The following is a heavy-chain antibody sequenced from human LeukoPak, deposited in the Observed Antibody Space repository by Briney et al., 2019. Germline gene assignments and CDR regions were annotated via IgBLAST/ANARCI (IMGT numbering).Heavy chain of an antibody. V-gene: IGHV3-21*01. CDR2: ISSSSSYI. CDR1: GFTFSGYS. D-gene: IGHD2-2*01. CDR3: ARDLYCSSTSCYAS. Sequence: PGGSLRLSCAASGFTFSGYSMNWVRQAPGKGLEWVSSISSSSSYIYYAGSVKGRFTISRDNAKNSLYLQMNSLRAEDTAVYYCARDLYCSSTSCYASWGQGTLVTVSS. J-gene: IGHJ5*02.